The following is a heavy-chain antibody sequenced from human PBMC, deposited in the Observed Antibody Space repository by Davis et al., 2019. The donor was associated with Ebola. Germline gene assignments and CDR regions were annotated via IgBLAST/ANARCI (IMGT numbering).Heavy chain of an antibody. J-gene: IGHJ3*02. CDR1: GFSFSSYW. Sequence: HTGGSLRLSCAASGFSFSSYWMHWVRQAPGKGLVWVSRIKTDGSSTGYGDSVQGRFTISRDNSKNTLYLQMNGLRVEDTATYYCAKDTSNIWFDIWGQGTNVTVSS. CDR3: AKDTSNIWFDI. V-gene: IGHV3-74*01. D-gene: IGHD1-26*01. CDR2: IKTDGSST.